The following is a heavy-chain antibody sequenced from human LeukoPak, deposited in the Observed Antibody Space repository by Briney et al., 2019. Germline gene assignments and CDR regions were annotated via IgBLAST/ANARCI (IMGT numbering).Heavy chain of an antibody. V-gene: IGHV3-7*05. J-gene: IGHJ4*02. CDR3: ARDRELVY. CDR1: GFTFCSYW. CDR2: IKEDGSEK. Sequence: GGSLTLYCAASGFTFCSYWLTWLRQAPGKGLEWLANIKEDGSEKYYVDSVKGRFTIYRDNDKNSLYLQMNSLRAEDTAVYYCARDRELVYWGQGTLV. D-gene: IGHD1-26*01.